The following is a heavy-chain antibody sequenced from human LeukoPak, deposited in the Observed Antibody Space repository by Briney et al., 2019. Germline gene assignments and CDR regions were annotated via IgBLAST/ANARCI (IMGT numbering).Heavy chain of an antibody. J-gene: IGHJ4*02. CDR1: GFPFSSYG. Sequence: GSLRLSCAASGFPFSSYGMSWVRQAPGKGLEWVSAISGSGGSTYYADSVKGRFTISRDNSKNTLYLQMNSLRAEDTAVYYCAKVLGYYYVGGDYWGQGTLVTVSS. CDR3: AKVLGYYYVGGDY. V-gene: IGHV3-23*01. D-gene: IGHD3-22*01. CDR2: ISGSGGST.